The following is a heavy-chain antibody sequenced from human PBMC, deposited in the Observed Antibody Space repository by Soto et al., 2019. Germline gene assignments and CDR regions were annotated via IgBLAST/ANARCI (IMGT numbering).Heavy chain of an antibody. D-gene: IGHD2-2*02. Sequence: GGSLRLSCAASGFTFSTYAMHWVRQAPGKGLEWVAVISYEGSNKYYADSVKGRFTISRDNSKNTLYLQMNSLRAEDTAVYYCARYLGIVVVPAAIRRVPWFDPWGQGTLVTVSS. CDR2: ISYEGSNK. J-gene: IGHJ5*02. V-gene: IGHV3-30-3*01. CDR3: ARYLGIVVVPAAIRRVPWFDP. CDR1: GFTFSTYA.